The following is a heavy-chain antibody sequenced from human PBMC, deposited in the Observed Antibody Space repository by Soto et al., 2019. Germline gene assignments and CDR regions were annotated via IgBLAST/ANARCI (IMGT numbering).Heavy chain of an antibody. Sequence: SETLSLTCTVSGGSISSYYWSWIRQPPGKGLEWIGYIYYSGSTNYNPSLKSRVSISVDRSQNHFSLKLRSVTAADTAVYYCARSVRVAPMDVWGQGXTVTVYS. V-gene: IGHV4-59*01. CDR1: GGSISSYY. CDR3: ARSVRVAPMDV. CDR2: IYYSGST. D-gene: IGHD2-15*01. J-gene: IGHJ6*02.